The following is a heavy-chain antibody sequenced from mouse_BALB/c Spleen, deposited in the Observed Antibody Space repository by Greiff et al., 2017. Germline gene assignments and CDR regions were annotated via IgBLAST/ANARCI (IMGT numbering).Heavy chain of an antibody. V-gene: IGHV14-3*02. J-gene: IGHJ3*01. CDR1: GFSINDTY. Sequence: VHVQQSGAGLVKPCASLSFSCTASGFSINDTYMHCVKQKPEQALEWFGRFVTANGNTNYDPKFQGQATITPDTSSNTVYLQLSSLTSEDTAVYWCYRGEVGFAYWGQGTLVTVSA. CDR2: FVTANGNT. CDR3: YRGEVGFAY.